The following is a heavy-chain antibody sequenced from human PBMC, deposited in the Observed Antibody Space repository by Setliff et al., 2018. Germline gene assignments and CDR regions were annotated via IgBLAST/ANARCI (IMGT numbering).Heavy chain of an antibody. D-gene: IGHD2-2*01. CDR2: INHSGST. CDR3: ARGVYCSSTSCSPGLDWFDP. Sequence: SETLSLTCAVYGGSFSGYYWSWIRQPPGKGLEWIGEINHSGSTNYNPSLKSRVTISVDTSKNQFSLKLSSVTAADTAVYYCARGVYCSSTSCSPGLDWFDPWGQGTLVTVSS. J-gene: IGHJ5*02. CDR1: GGSFSGYY. V-gene: IGHV4-34*01.